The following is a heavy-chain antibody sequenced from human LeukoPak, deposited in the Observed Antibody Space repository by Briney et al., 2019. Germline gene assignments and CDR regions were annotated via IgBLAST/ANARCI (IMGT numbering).Heavy chain of an antibody. Sequence: SETLSLTCTVSGYSISSGYYWGWIRQPPGKGLEWIGSIYHSGSTYYNPSLKSRVTISVDTSKNQFSLKLSSVTAADTAVYYCARVFCDYYYDSSGYRLPICTFDYWGQGTLVTVSS. D-gene: IGHD3-22*01. CDR2: IYHSGST. V-gene: IGHV4-38-2*02. CDR1: GYSISSGYY. J-gene: IGHJ4*02. CDR3: ARVFCDYYYDSSGYRLPICTFDY.